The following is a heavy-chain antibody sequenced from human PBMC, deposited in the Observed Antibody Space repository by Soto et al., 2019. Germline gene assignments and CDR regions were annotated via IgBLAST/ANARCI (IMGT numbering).Heavy chain of an antibody. J-gene: IGHJ4*02. CDR1: GGSISSGGYY. V-gene: IGHV4-31*03. D-gene: IGHD2-2*01. CDR3: ARALRALPAAIHYFDY. Sequence: SETLSLTCTVSGGSISSGGYYWSWIRQHPGKGLEWIGYIYYSGSTYYNPSLKSRVTISVDTSKNQFSLKLSSVTAADTAVYYCARALRALPAAIHYFDYWGQGTLVTVSS. CDR2: IYYSGST.